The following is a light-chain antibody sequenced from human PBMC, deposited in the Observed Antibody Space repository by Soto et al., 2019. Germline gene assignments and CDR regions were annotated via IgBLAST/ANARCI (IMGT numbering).Light chain of an antibody. Sequence: QSALTQPASVSGSPGQSITISCTGTGSDVGGYNYVSWYQQHPVKAPKLMIYDVTNRPSGVSDRFSGSKSGNTASLTISGLQAEDEADHYCSSYTSSSTPYVFGTGTQLTVL. CDR3: SSYTSSSTPYV. CDR2: DVT. V-gene: IGLV2-14*01. CDR1: GSDVGGYNY. J-gene: IGLJ1*01.